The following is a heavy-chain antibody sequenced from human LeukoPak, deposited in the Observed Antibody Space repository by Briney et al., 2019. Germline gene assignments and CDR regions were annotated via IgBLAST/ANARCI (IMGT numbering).Heavy chain of an antibody. Sequence: GGSLRLSCAASGFTFSSYWMTWVRQAPGKGLEWVSNIKEDGGEGYYVDSVKGRFTVSRDNAKNSLYLQLTSLRAEDTAVYYCATRYCTISACRASSYKSFDVWGKGTTVTVSS. D-gene: IGHD2-8*01. J-gene: IGHJ6*04. CDR2: IKEDGGEG. CDR1: GFTFSSYW. V-gene: IGHV3-7*01. CDR3: ATRYCTISACRASSYKSFDV.